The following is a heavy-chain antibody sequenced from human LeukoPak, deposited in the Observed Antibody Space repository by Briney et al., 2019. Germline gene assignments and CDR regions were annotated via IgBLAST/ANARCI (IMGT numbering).Heavy chain of an antibody. D-gene: IGHD2-15*01. CDR2: INPNSGGT. CDR1: GYTFTGYY. V-gene: IGHV1-2*06. CDR3: ARSVCSGGSCHHGY. J-gene: IGHJ4*02. Sequence: ASVKVSRKASGYTFTGYYMHWVRQAPGQGLEWMGRINPNSGGTNYAQKFQGRVTMTRDTSISTAYMELSRLRSDDTAVYYCARSVCSGGSCHHGYWGQGTLVTVSS.